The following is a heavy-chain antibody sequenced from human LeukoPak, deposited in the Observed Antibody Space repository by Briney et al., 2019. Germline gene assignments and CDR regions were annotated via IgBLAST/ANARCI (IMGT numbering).Heavy chain of an antibody. CDR3: ARDHMAARPGWFDA. Sequence: ASVKVSCTASGYTFTTFGINWVRQAPGQGLEWMGWISVYNGDTKYAQKFQGRVTMTTDTSTNTTYMEVRSLTFDDTAVYYCARDHMAARPGWFDAWGQGTLVTVSA. CDR1: GYTFTTFG. J-gene: IGHJ5*02. CDR2: ISVYNGDT. D-gene: IGHD6-6*01. V-gene: IGHV1-18*01.